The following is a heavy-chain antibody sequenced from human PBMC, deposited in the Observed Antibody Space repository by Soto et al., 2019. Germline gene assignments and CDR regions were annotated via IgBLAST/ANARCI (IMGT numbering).Heavy chain of an antibody. CDR3: ARRGSSSGGRVY. J-gene: IGHJ4*02. D-gene: IGHD6-6*01. CDR1: VASISSGGYY. CDR2: IYHSGST. Sequence: SETLSLTCTVSVASISSGGYYWSWIRQPPGKGLEWIGEIYHSGSTNYNPSLKSRVTISVDKSKNQFSLKLSSVTAADTAVYYCARRGSSSGGRVYWGQGTLVTVSS. V-gene: IGHV4-39*07.